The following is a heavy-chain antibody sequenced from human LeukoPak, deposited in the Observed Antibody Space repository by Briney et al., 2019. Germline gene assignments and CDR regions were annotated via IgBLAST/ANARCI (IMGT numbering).Heavy chain of an antibody. CDR1: GFTFINYA. V-gene: IGHV3-23*01. J-gene: IGHJ4*02. CDR2: ISGSGSST. D-gene: IGHD5-18*01. Sequence: PGGSLRLSCAASGFTFINYAMSWVRQAPGKGLEWVSVISGSGSSTYYADSVKGRFTISRDDSKNTLYLQMNGLRAEDTAVYFCARDSASYGRSDYWGQGTLVTVSS. CDR3: ARDSASYGRSDY.